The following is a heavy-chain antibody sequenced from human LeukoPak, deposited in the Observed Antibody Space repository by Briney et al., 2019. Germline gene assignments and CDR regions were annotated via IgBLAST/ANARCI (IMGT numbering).Heavy chain of an antibody. Sequence: SETLSLTCAVYGGSFSGYYWSWIRQPPGKGLEWIGEMNHSGSTNHNPSLKRRVTISVDTSKNQFSLKLSSVTAADTAVYYCARRLGRKFGERFYYYHYMDVWGKGTTVTISS. D-gene: IGHD3-10*01. CDR1: GGSFSGYY. V-gene: IGHV4-34*01. CDR2: MNHSGST. J-gene: IGHJ6*03. CDR3: ARRLGRKFGERFYYYHYMDV.